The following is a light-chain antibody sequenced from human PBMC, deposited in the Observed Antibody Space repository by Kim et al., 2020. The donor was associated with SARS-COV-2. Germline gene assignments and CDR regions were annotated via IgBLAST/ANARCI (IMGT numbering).Light chain of an antibody. CDR3: LQYNTYPWT. Sequence: DIQMTQSPSTLSASVGDRVTITCRASQSIDYLLAWYQHKPGTAPNLLIYKASSLESGVPSRFSGSGSGTEFTLTITSLQPDDSATYYCLQYNTYPWTFGQGTKVEI. CDR2: KAS. CDR1: QSIDYL. V-gene: IGKV1-5*03. J-gene: IGKJ1*01.